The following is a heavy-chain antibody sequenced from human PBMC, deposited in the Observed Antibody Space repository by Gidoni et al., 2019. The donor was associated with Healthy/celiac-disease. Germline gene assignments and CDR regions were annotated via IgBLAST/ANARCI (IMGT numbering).Heavy chain of an antibody. CDR2: IIPIFGTA. CDR3: ARGGPGAYDYVWGSYRPFDY. J-gene: IGHJ4*02. Sequence: QVQLVQSGAEVKKPGSSVKVSCKASGGTFRSYAISWVRQAPGQGLEWMGGIIPIFGTANYAQKFQGRVTITADESTSTAYMELSSLRSEDTAVYYCARGGPGAYDYVWGSYRPFDYWGQGTLVTVSS. CDR1: GGTFRSYA. V-gene: IGHV1-69*01. D-gene: IGHD3-16*02.